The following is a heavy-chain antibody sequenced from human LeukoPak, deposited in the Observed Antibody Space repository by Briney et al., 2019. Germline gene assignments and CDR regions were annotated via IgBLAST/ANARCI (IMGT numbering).Heavy chain of an antibody. CDR2: IYHSGST. D-gene: IGHD3-10*01. CDR3: ARGDYGSGSYYKLGFDP. Sequence: PSQTLSLTCVVSGGSLSSGCYAWSWIRQPPGKGLEWIGYIYHSGSTYYNPSLKSRVTISVDRSKNQFSLKLSSVTAADTAVYYCARGDYGSGSYYKLGFDPWGQGTLVTVSS. CDR1: GGSLSSGCYA. V-gene: IGHV4-30-2*01. J-gene: IGHJ5*02.